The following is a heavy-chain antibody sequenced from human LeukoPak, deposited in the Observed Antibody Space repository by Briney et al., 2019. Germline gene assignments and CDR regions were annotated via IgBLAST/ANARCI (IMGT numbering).Heavy chain of an antibody. Sequence: PGGSLRLSCAASGFTFSSYGMHWVRQAPGKGLEWVAIISYDGSNKYYADSVKGRFTISRDNSKNTLYLQMNSLRAEDTAVYYCAKDGHYYYYYMDVWGKGTTVTVSS. V-gene: IGHV3-30*18. CDR3: AKDGHYYYYYMDV. J-gene: IGHJ6*03. CDR2: ISYDGSNK. CDR1: GFTFSSYG.